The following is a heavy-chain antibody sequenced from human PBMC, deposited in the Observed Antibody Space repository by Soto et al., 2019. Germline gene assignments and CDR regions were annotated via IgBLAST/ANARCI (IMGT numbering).Heavy chain of an antibody. D-gene: IGHD2-21*01. CDR2: ISGSADST. CDR1: GFSFSSFA. Sequence: EVQLLESGGGFIHPGGSLRLSCAASGFSFSSFAMNWVRQAPGKGLEWVSIISGSADSTFYADSVKGRFTSSRDNSKSTLYLQINSLRAEDTAVYYCAKTMGAMIDAISVYGMDVCGQGTTVTVS. J-gene: IGHJ6*02. V-gene: IGHV3-23*01. CDR3: AKTMGAMIDAISVYGMDV.